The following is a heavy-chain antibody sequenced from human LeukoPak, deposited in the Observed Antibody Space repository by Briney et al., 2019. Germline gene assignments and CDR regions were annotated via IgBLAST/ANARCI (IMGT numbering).Heavy chain of an antibody. Sequence: QPGGSLRLSCAASGFIFSNYAISWVRQAPGKGLEWVSVNSISDGSTYYADSVTGRFTVSRDNSKNTVYLQMNSLRAEDTAVYYCAKDLYRNVFDYWGQGTLVTVSS. D-gene: IGHD1-26*01. CDR2: NSISDGST. CDR1: GFIFSNYA. J-gene: IGHJ4*02. V-gene: IGHV3-23*01. CDR3: AKDLYRNVFDY.